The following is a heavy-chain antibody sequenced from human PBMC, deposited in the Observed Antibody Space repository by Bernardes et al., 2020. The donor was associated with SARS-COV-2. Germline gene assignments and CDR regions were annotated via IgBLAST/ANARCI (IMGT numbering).Heavy chain of an antibody. Sequence: SETLSLTCDGYGGSISAYYWIWIRQPPGKGLEWIGEINHTGGRNYNPSLKGRVTISVDTSKNQFSLELTSVTAADTAVYYCAKGGPYRWYNRLSWGQGTLVTVSS. CDR2: INHTGGR. CDR3: AKGGPYRWYNRLS. D-gene: IGHD1-1*01. J-gene: IGHJ5*02. CDR1: GGSISAYY. V-gene: IGHV4-34*01.